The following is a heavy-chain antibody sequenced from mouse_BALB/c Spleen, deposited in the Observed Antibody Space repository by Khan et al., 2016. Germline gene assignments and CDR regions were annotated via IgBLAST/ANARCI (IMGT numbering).Heavy chain of an antibody. V-gene: IGHV1-9*01. Sequence: QVQLQQSGAELMKPGASVKISCKATGYTFSSYWIEWVKQRPGHGLEWIGEILPGSGSTNYNEKFRGKATFTADTSSNTAYMQLSSLTSEDSAVQYCARADRRGCIDYWGQGTTLTVSS. CDR3: ARADRRGCIDY. CDR1: GYTFSSYW. D-gene: IGHD3-3*01. CDR2: ILPGSGST. J-gene: IGHJ2*01.